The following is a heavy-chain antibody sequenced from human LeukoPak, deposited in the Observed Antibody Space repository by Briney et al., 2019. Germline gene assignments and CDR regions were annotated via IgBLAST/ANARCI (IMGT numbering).Heavy chain of an antibody. Sequence: GGTLRLSCAASGFTFSHYGMNWVRQAPGKGLEWVSGITSRGTTYYAESVKGRFTISRDNSKNTLYLQMNSLRAEDTAVYYCARDNYDSSGPYYFDYWGQGTLVTVSS. J-gene: IGHJ4*02. CDR2: ITSRGTT. CDR1: GFTFSHYG. CDR3: ARDNYDSSGPYYFDY. V-gene: IGHV3-23*01. D-gene: IGHD3-22*01.